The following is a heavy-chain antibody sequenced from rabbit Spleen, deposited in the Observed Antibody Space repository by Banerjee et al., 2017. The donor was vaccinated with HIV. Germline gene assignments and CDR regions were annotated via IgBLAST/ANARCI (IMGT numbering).Heavy chain of an antibody. CDR3: ARDLVTIIGWNFNL. CDR2: IDVGEGNT. V-gene: IGHV1S40*01. D-gene: IGHD4-1*01. Sequence: QSLEESGGDLVKPGASLTLTCTASGFSFSSGYDMSWVRQAPGKGLEWIGIIDVGEGNTDYASWVNGRFTFSKTSSTTVTLQMTSLTAADTARYFCARDLVTIIGWNFNLWGPGTLVTVS. J-gene: IGHJ4*01. CDR1: GFSFSSGYD.